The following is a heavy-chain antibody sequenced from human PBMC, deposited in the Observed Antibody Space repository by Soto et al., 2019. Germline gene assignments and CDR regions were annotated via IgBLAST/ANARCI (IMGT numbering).Heavy chain of an antibody. CDR1: GYTFSAYD. CDR3: ARAGAAPYYYYGLDV. D-gene: IGHD3-10*01. J-gene: IGHJ6*02. Sequence: ASVKVSCKTSGYTFSAYDIYWVRQAPGQGLEWMGWIRAYNGDTNYAQKFQTRVTMTTDKPTDTAYMDLRSLTSDDTAIYYCARAGAAPYYYYGLDVWGQGTTVTVSS. V-gene: IGHV1-18*01. CDR2: IRAYNGDT.